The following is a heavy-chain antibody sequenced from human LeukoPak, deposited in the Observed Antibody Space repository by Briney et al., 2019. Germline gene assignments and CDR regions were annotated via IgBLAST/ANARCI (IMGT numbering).Heavy chain of an antibody. V-gene: IGHV3-66*01. CDR1: GFTVSSNY. Sequence: GGSLRPSCAASGFTVSSNYMSWVRQAPGKGLEWVSVIYSGGSTYYADSVKGRFTISRDNSKNTLYLQMNSLRAEDTAVYYCARGGGRYSSGLDYWGQGTLVTVSS. D-gene: IGHD6-19*01. CDR2: IYSGGST. CDR3: ARGGGRYSSGLDY. J-gene: IGHJ4*02.